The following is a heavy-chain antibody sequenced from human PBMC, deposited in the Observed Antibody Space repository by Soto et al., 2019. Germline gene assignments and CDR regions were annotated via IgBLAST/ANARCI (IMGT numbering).Heavy chain of an antibody. J-gene: IGHJ5*02. CDR2: IIPILGIA. V-gene: IGHV1-69*08. CDR1: GGTFSSYT. CDR3: ARDRGGDIVVVPAAITWFDP. D-gene: IGHD2-2*01. Sequence: QVQLVQSGAEVKKPGSSVKVSCKASGGTFSSYTISWVRQAPGQGLEWMGRIIPILGIANYAQKFQGRVTITADKSTSTAYMEVSSLRSEDTAVYYCARDRGGDIVVVPAAITWFDPWGQGTLVTVSS.